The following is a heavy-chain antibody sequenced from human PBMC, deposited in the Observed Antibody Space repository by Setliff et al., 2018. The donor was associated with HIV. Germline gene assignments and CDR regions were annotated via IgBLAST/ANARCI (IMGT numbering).Heavy chain of an antibody. CDR2: INPAGNPT. Sequence: ASVKVSCKASGYTFTSDYIHWVRQAPGQGLEWMGIINPAGNPTSYAQKFQGRLTMTRDTSTNTVYMELSSLRSEDTAVYYCAGTAGWELPPRLYYYYYYMDVWGKGTTVTVSS. CDR3: AGTAGWELPPRLYYYYYYMDV. J-gene: IGHJ6*03. CDR1: GYTFTSDY. D-gene: IGHD1-26*01. V-gene: IGHV1-46*01.